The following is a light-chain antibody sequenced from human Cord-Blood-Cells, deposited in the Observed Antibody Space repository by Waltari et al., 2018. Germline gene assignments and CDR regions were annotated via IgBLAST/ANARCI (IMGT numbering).Light chain of an antibody. CDR1: PSVSSY. CDR2: DAS. CDR3: QQRSNWLYS. V-gene: IGKV3-11*01. Sequence: EIVLTQSPATLSLSPGERATLSCRPSPSVSSYLAWYQQKPGQAPRLLIDDASNRATGIPARFSGSGSGTDFTLTISSLEPEDFAVYYCQQRSNWLYSFGQGTKLEIK. J-gene: IGKJ2*03.